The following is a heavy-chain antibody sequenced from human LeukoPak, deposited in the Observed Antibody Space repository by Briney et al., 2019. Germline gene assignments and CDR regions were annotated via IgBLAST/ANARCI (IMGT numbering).Heavy chain of an antibody. CDR1: GGSISSSSYY. J-gene: IGHJ4*02. Sequence: SETLSLTCTVSGGSISSSSYYWGWIRQPPGKGLEWIGTIYYSGSTYYNPSLKSRVTISVDASKNQFSLKLSSVTAADTAVCYCASIPTSRFPYPSYDYWGQGTLVTVSS. CDR2: IYYSGST. D-gene: IGHD2-2*01. CDR3: ASIPTSRFPYPSYDY. V-gene: IGHV4-39*01.